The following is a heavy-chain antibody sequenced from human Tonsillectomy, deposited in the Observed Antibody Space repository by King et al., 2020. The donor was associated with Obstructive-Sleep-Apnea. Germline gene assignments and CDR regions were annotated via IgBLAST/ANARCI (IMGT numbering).Heavy chain of an antibody. J-gene: IGHJ4*02. CDR2: IYWDDDK. CDR3: SHERGYNSGWYLFDY. D-gene: IGHD6-19*01. V-gene: IGHV2-5*02. CDR1: GFSLTTSGVG. Sequence: TLKESGPTLVKPTQTLTLTCTFSGFSLTTSGVGVGWIRQPPGKALEWLALIYWDDDKRYSPSLKSRLTITKDTSKNQVVLTMTNMDPVDTATYYRSHERGYNSGWYLFDYWGQGTLVTVSS.